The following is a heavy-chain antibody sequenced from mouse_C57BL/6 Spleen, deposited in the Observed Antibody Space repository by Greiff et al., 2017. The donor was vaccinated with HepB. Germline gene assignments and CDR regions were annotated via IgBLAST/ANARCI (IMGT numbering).Heavy chain of an antibody. CDR3: ARGDYGSSYADY. CDR2: INPSTGGT. V-gene: IGHV1-42*01. D-gene: IGHD1-1*01. Sequence: EVQLQQSGPELVKPGASVKISCKASGYSFTGYYMNWVKQSPEKSLEWIGEINPSTGGTTYNQKFKAKATLTVDKSSSTAYMQLKSLTSEDSAVYYCARGDYGSSYADYWGQGTTLTVSS. J-gene: IGHJ2*01. CDR1: GYSFTGYY.